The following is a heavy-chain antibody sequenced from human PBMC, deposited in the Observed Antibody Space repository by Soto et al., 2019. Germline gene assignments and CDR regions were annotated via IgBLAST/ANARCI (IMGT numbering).Heavy chain of an antibody. J-gene: IGHJ4*02. CDR2: ISGSGGTT. D-gene: IGHD6-19*01. CDR1: GFTFSNYA. V-gene: IGHV3-23*01. Sequence: EVQLLESGGGLVQPGGSLRLSCAASGFTFSNYAMSGVRQAPGKGLEWVSGISGSGGTTYHADSVMGRFTISRDNSKNTLYLQMNSLRAEDTAVYYCAKSSSSGWPYYFDYWGQGTLVTVSS. CDR3: AKSSSSGWPYYFDY.